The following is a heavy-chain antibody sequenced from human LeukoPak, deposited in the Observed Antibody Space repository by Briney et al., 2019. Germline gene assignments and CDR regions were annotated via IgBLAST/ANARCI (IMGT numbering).Heavy chain of an antibody. CDR3: ARSGLDYDFWSGSDY. J-gene: IGHJ4*02. D-gene: IGHD3-3*01. Sequence: GGSLRLSCAASGFSFSSFGMHWVRQAPGKGLEWVTSIRYDGSRKHYTDSVKGRFTISRDNSKNTLYLQMNSLRAEDTAVYYCARSGLDYDFWSGSDYWGQGTLVTVSS. CDR1: GFSFSSFG. CDR2: IRYDGSRK. V-gene: IGHV3-30*02.